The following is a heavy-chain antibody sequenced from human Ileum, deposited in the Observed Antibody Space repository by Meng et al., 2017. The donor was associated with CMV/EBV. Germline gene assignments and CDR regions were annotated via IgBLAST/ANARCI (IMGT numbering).Heavy chain of an antibody. V-gene: IGHV5-51*01. Sequence: GESLKISCKGFGYSFTNYWIGWVRQLPGKGLEWMGIIYPGDSDTRYNPSFQGQVTISADKSINTAYFQWNSLKASDTAMYYCARRPAHYYGMDVWGQGTAVTGSS. J-gene: IGHJ6*01. CDR3: ARRPAHYYGMDV. CDR1: GYSFTNYW. CDR2: IYPGDSDT.